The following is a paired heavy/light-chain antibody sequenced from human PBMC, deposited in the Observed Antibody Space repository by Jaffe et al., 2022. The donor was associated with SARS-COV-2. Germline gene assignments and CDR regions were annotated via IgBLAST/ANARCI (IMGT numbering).Heavy chain of an antibody. D-gene: IGHD5-18*01. CDR1: GGTFSSYT. Sequence: QVQLVQSGAEVKKPGSSVKVSCKASGGTFSSYTISWVRQAPGQGLEWMGRIIPILGIANYAQKFQGRVTITADKSTSTAYMELSSLRSEDTAVYYCARAHGGYSYGSDWFDPWGQGTLVTVSS. CDR3: ARAHGGYSYGSDWFDP. CDR2: IIPILGIA. J-gene: IGHJ5*02. V-gene: IGHV1-69*02.
Light chain of an antibody. Sequence: EIVLTQSPATLSLSPGERATLSCRASQSVSSYLAWYQQKPGQAPRLLIYDASNRATGIPARFSGSGSGTDFTLTISSLEPEDFAVYYCQQRSNWPVTFGGGTKVEIK. CDR3: QQRSNWPVT. J-gene: IGKJ4*01. CDR1: QSVSSY. CDR2: DAS. V-gene: IGKV3-11*01.